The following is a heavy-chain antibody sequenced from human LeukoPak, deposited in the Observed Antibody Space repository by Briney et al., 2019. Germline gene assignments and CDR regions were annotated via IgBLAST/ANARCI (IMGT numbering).Heavy chain of an antibody. V-gene: IGHV4-30-4*07. CDR3: ARDGNGYYMDV. J-gene: IGHJ6*03. CDR1: GGSISSGGYS. Sequence: PSQTLSLTCAVSGGSISSGGYSWSWIRQPPGKGLEWIGYIYYSGSTNYNPSLKSRVTISVDTSKNQFSLKLSSVTAADTAVYYCARDGNGYYMDVWGKGTTVTVSS. D-gene: IGHD1-1*01. CDR2: IYYSGST.